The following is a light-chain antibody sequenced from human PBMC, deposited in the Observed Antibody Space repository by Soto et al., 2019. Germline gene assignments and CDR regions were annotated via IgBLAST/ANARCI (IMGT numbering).Light chain of an antibody. CDR2: AAS. CDR3: QQSYSTLHT. CDR1: QSISSY. Sequence: DIQMTQSPSSLSASVGDRVTITCRASQSISSYLNWYQQKPWKAPKLLIYAASSLQSGVPSRFSGSGSGTDFTLTISSLQPEAFATAYCQQSYSTLHTFGQGTNLEIK. V-gene: IGKV1-39*01. J-gene: IGKJ2*01.